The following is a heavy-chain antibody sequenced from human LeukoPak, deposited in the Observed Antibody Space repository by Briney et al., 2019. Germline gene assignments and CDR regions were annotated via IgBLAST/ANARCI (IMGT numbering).Heavy chain of an antibody. D-gene: IGHD4-17*01. Sequence: GGSLRLSCAASGFTFSSYWMSWVRQAPGKGLEWVANIKQDGSEKYYVDSVKGRFTISRDNAKNSLYLQMNSLRAEDTAVYYCARDNWDYGDYLGRPWGQGTLVTVSS. V-gene: IGHV3-7*01. J-gene: IGHJ5*02. CDR3: ARDNWDYGDYLGRP. CDR1: GFTFSSYW. CDR2: IKQDGSEK.